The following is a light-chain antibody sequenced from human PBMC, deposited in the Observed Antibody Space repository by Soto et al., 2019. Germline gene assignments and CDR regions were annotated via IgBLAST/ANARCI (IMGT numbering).Light chain of an antibody. J-gene: IGLJ1*01. CDR1: SSVVGGHNY. CDR2: EVS. Sequence: QSVLTQPPSASGSPGQSVTISCTGTSSVVGGHNYVSWYQQHPGKAPKLMIYEVSKRPSGVPDRFSGSKSDNTASLTVSGLQAEDEADYHCSSYAGNNAYVFGTGTKVTVL. V-gene: IGLV2-8*01. CDR3: SSYAGNNAYV.